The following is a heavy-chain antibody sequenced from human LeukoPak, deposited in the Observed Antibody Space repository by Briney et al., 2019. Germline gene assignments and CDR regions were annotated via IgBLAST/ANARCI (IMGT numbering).Heavy chain of an antibody. Sequence: GGSLRLSCAASGFTFSSYAMSRVRQAPGKGLEWVSSIITSGGGTYSADSVKGRFTISRDNSKNTLYLQMNSLRAEDTAVYYCAKGTRRTYRSGWPGGAGYWGQGTLVTVSS. J-gene: IGHJ4*02. V-gene: IGHV3-23*01. CDR1: GFTFSSYA. D-gene: IGHD6-19*01. CDR2: IITSGGGT. CDR3: AKGTRRTYRSGWPGGAGY.